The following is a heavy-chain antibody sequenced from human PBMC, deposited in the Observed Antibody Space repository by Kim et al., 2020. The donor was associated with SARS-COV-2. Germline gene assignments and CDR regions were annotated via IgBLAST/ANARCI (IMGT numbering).Heavy chain of an antibody. D-gene: IGHD3-10*01. CDR3: ARDGGYMVRGVITNYYGMDV. Sequence: ASVKVSCKASGYTFTSYYMHWVRQAPGQGLEWMGIINPSGGSTSYAQKFQGRVTMTRDTSTSTVYMELSSLRSEDTAVYYCARDGGYMVRGVITNYYGMDVWGQGTTVTVSS. J-gene: IGHJ6*02. V-gene: IGHV1-46*01. CDR2: INPSGGST. CDR1: GYTFTSYY.